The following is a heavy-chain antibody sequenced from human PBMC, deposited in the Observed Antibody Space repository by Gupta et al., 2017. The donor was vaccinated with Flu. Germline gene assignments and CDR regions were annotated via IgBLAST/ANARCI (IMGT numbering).Heavy chain of an antibody. CDR2: GSYDGGTK. Sequence: QGQLVESGGGVVQPGRSLRLSCAASGFTFSNYGMQWVRQAPGKGMEWVAVGSYDGGTKSYADSVQGRFTISRDKSKNTLFLQINSLRAEDTAVYYCVKEGHCNGYGAYFEYWGQGALVTVSS. D-gene: IGHD5-18*01. J-gene: IGHJ4*02. CDR1: GFTFSNYG. CDR3: VKEGHCNGYGAYFEY. V-gene: IGHV3-30*18.